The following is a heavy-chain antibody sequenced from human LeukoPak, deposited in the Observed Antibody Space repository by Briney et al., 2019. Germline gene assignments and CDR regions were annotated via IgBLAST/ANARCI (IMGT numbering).Heavy chain of an antibody. CDR1: GGSISSYY. D-gene: IGHD3-22*01. V-gene: IGHV4-59*12. CDR2: IYHSGST. J-gene: IGHJ4*02. CDR3: ARGPNHYYYDSSLPYYFDY. Sequence: PSETLSLTCTVSGGSISSYYWGWIRQPPGKGLEWIGYIYHSGSTYYNPSLKSRVTISVDRSKNQFSLKLSSVTAADTAVYYCARGPNHYYYDSSLPYYFDYWGQGTLVTVSS.